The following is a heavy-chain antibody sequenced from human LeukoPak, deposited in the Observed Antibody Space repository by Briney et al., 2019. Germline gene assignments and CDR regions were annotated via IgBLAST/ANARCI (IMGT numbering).Heavy chain of an antibody. J-gene: IGHJ5*02. CDR3: ARASRTGYFVYWFDP. CDR1: GGSFSGYY. D-gene: IGHD3/OR15-3a*01. Sequence: PSETLSLTCAVYGGSFSGYYWSWIRQPPGKGLDWIGEINHSGSTNYNPSLKSRVTISVDTSKNQFSLKLSSVTAADTAVYYCARASRTGYFVYWFDPWGQGTLVTVSS. CDR2: INHSGST. V-gene: IGHV4-34*01.